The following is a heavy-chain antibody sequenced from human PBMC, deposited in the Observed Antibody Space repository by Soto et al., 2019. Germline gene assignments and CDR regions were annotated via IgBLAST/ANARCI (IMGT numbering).Heavy chain of an antibody. J-gene: IGHJ4*02. CDR3: ASQKIWGSYRYDPTEFDY. CDR1: GGSISSGDYY. V-gene: IGHV4-30-4*01. D-gene: IGHD3-16*02. CDR2: IYYSGST. Sequence: QVQLQESGPGLVKPSQTLSLTCTVSGGSISSGDYYWSWIRQPPGKVLEWIGYIYYSGSTYYNPSLKSRVTISVDTSKNQFSLKLSSVTAADTAVYYCASQKIWGSYRYDPTEFDYWGQGTLVTVSS.